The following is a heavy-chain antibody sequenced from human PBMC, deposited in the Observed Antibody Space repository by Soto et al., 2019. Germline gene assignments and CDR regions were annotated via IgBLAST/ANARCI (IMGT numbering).Heavy chain of an antibody. J-gene: IGHJ4*02. V-gene: IGHV1-69*01. CDR2: IIPIFGTA. CDR1: GGTFSSYA. CDR3: ARDGKVDGYNQAYYFDY. D-gene: IGHD5-12*01. Sequence: QVQLVQSGAEVKKPGSSVKVSCKASGGTFSSYAISWVRQAPGQGLEWMGGIIPIFGTANYAHKFQGRVTITADESTSTAYVELSSMRSEDTAVYYCARDGKVDGYNQAYYFDYWGQGTLVTVSS.